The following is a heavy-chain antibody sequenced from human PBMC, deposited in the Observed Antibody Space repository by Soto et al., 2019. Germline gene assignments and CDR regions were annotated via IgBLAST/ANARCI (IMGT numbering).Heavy chain of an antibody. D-gene: IGHD6-6*01. CDR3: ARERQLVLAYYYYGIEV. J-gene: IGHJ6*02. CDR1: PFTFSSYA. V-gene: IGHV3-30-3*01. CDR2: ISYEGSNK. Sequence: GGSLRLSGAASPFTFSSYAMHWVRQAPGKGLEWVAVISYEGSNKYYADSVKGRFTISRDNSKNTLYLQMNSLSAEDTAVYYCARERQLVLAYYYYGIEVWGHGTTVTVSS.